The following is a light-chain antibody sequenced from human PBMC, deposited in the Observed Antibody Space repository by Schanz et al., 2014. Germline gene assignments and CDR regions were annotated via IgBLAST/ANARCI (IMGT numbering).Light chain of an antibody. CDR1: SSDIGAYDH. CDR2: EVT. Sequence: QSALTQPPSASGSPGQSVTISCTGTSSDIGAYDHVSWYQQHPGKAPKLMIYEVTKRPSGVPDRFSGYKSGNTASLTVSGLQAEDEGDYYCSSYAGSNNVTFGGGTKLTVL. J-gene: IGLJ2*01. CDR3: SSYAGSNNVT. V-gene: IGLV2-8*01.